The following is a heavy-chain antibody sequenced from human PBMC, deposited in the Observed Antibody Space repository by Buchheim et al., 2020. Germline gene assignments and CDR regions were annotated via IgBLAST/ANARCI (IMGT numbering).Heavy chain of an antibody. CDR1: GFTFSSYG. D-gene: IGHD5-18*01. CDR2: ISYDGSNK. J-gene: IGHJ2*01. CDR3: AKAGVDTAIRTDWYFDL. Sequence: QVQLVESGGGVVQPGRSLRLSCAASGFTFSSYGMHWVRQAPGKGLEWVAVISYDGSNKYYADSVKGRFTISRDNSKNTLYLQMNSLRAEDTAVYYCAKAGVDTAIRTDWYFDLWGRGTL. V-gene: IGHV3-30*18.